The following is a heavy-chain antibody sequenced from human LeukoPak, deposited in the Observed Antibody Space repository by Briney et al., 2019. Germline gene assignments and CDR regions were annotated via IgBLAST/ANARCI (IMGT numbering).Heavy chain of an antibody. Sequence: SETLSLTCTVSGGSVSSGSYYWSWIRQPPGKGLEWIGYIYYSGSTNYNPSLKSRVTISVDTSKNQFSLKLSSVTAADTAVYYCARVPESWSQEIDYWGQGTLVTVSS. D-gene: IGHD1-26*01. CDR3: ARVPESWSQEIDY. V-gene: IGHV4-61*01. CDR1: GGSVSSGSYY. J-gene: IGHJ4*02. CDR2: IYYSGST.